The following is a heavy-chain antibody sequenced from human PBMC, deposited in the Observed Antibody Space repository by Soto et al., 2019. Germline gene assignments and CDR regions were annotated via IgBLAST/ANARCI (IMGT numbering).Heavy chain of an antibody. V-gene: IGHV1-69*01. Sequence: QVQLVQAGAEVKKPGSSVKVSCKASGGTFNNYPITWVRQAPGEGLEWLGGSIPIFGTANYAQKFQGRVTIRGDESTSTDYMEMSSLRSEDTAVYYCARGRGYSGDDHYYCVDMDVWGQGTPVTVSS. J-gene: IGHJ6*02. CDR1: GGTFNNYP. CDR3: ARGRGYSGDDHYYCVDMDV. CDR2: SIPIFGTA. D-gene: IGHD5-12*01.